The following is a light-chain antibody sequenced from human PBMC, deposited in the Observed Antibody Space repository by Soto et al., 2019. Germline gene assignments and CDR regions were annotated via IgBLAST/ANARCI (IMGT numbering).Light chain of an antibody. Sequence: QSALTQPASVSGSPGQSITISCTGTSSDIGGYNHVSWYQQHPGKAPKLMIYEVNNRPSGVSNRFSGSKSGNTASLTISGLQAEDEADYYCSSYTSSHTRDVFGLWTKVTFL. CDR3: SSYTSSHTRDV. CDR2: EVN. J-gene: IGLJ1*01. V-gene: IGLV2-14*01. CDR1: SSDIGGYNH.